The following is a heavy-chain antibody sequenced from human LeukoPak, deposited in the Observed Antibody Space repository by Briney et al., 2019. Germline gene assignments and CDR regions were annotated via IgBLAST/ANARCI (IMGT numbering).Heavy chain of an antibody. V-gene: IGHV3-74*01. D-gene: IGHD6-19*01. CDR2: INPDGTTT. CDR3: ARVSIGWYSFDY. CDR1: APTFSIYW. J-gene: IGHJ4*02. Sequence: GGSLRLSCAASAPTFSIYWMHCDRQPQGKGRVWVSRINPDGTTTSYADSVKGRFTISRDNAKDTVYLQMNSLRAEDTAVYYCARVSIGWYSFDYWGQGTLVTVSS.